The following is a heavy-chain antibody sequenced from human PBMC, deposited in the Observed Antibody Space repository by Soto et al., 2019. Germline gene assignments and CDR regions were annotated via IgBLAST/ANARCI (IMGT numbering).Heavy chain of an antibody. CDR2: IWYDGSNK. V-gene: IGHV3-33*01. CDR1: GFTFSSYG. Sequence: QVQLVESGGGVVQPGRSLRLSCAASGFTFSSYGMHWVRQAPGKGLEWVAVIWYDGSNKYYADSVKGRFTISRDNSKNTLYLQMNSLRAEDTAVYYCASLMSSWLVKFGYYGMDVWGQGTTVTVPS. J-gene: IGHJ6*02. D-gene: IGHD6-19*01. CDR3: ASLMSSWLVKFGYYGMDV.